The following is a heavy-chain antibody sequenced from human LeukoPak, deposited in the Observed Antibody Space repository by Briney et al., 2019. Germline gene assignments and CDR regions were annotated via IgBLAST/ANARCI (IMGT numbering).Heavy chain of an antibody. CDR1: GGSFSGYY. Sequence: PSETLSLTCAVYGGSFSGYYWSWIRQPPGKGLEWIGEINHSGSTNYNPSLKSRVTISVDTSKNQFSLKLSSVTAADTAVYYRARGSSRAYYDFWSGYYEDYWGQGTLVTVSS. D-gene: IGHD3-3*01. V-gene: IGHV4-34*01. J-gene: IGHJ4*02. CDR2: INHSGST. CDR3: ARGSSRAYYDFWSGYYEDY.